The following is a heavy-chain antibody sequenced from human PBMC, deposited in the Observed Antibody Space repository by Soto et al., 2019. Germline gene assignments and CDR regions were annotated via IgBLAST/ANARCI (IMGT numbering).Heavy chain of an antibody. V-gene: IGHV1-18*01. CDR2: ISAYNGNT. Sequence: AASVKVSCKASGYTFTSYGISWVRQAPGQGLEWMGWISAYNGNTNYAQKLQGRVTMTTDTSTSTAYMELRSLRSDDTAVYYCARSLKLGSPVRYYGMDVWGQGTTVTVSS. J-gene: IGHJ6*02. CDR1: GYTFTSYG. D-gene: IGHD7-27*01. CDR3: ARSLKLGSPVRYYGMDV.